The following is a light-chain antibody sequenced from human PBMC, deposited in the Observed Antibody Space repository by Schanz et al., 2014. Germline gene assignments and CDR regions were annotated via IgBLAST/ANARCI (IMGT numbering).Light chain of an antibody. Sequence: EIVMTQSQATLSVSPGERATLSCRASQSISSYLAWYQQKPGQAPRLLIYGASNRATGIATRFSGSGSGTDFTLTISRLEPEDFAVYYCQQYGSSPPYTFGQGTKLEIK. CDR1: QSISSY. CDR3: QQYGSSPPYT. CDR2: GAS. V-gene: IGKV3-20*01. J-gene: IGKJ2*01.